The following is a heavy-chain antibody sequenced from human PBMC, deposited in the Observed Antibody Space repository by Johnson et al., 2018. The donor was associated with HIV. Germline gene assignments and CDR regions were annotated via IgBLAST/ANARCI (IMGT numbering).Heavy chain of an antibody. Sequence: QVQLVESGGGVVQPGRSLRLSCAASGFTFSSYGMHWVRQAPGKGLEWVAVIWYDGSNKYYADYVNGRFTISRDNSKNTLYLQMNSLRAEDTAVYYCAKDPATIAAAEGAFDIWGQGTMVTVSS. D-gene: IGHD6-13*01. V-gene: IGHV3-33*06. J-gene: IGHJ3*02. CDR3: AKDPATIAAAEGAFDI. CDR1: GFTFSSYG. CDR2: IWYDGSNK.